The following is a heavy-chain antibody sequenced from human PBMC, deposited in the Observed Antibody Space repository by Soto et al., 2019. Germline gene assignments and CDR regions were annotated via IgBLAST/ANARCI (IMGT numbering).Heavy chain of an antibody. CDR2: IYPGDSDT. CDR1: GYSFTTYW. D-gene: IGHD3-22*01. CDR3: ARRGYYDSSGSTGFFRPHYGMDV. Sequence: GESLKISCKGSGYSFTTYWIGWVRQMPGKGLEWMGIIYPGDSDTRYSPSFQGQVTFSADKSISTAYLQWSSLKASDTAMYYCARRGYYDSSGSTGFFRPHYGMDVWGQGTTVTVSS. V-gene: IGHV5-51*01. J-gene: IGHJ6*02.